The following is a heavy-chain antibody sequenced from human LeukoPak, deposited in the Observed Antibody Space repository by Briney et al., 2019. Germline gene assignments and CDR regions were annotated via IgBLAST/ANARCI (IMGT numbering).Heavy chain of an antibody. CDR2: ITASGDRT. J-gene: IGHJ4*02. CDR1: GFTFSGFG. CDR3: ARGFQGGFDY. D-gene: IGHD2/OR15-2a*01. V-gene: IGHV3-23*01. Sequence: GGSLRLSCAASGFTFSGFGMHWVRQAPGKGLEWVSGITASGDRTFYGDSVRGRFTMSRDNSKNTVYLQMNSLRVDDTAVYYCARGFQGGFDYWGQGTLVTVSS.